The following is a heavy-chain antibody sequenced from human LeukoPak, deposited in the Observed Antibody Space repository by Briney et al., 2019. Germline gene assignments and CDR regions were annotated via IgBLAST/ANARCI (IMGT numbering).Heavy chain of an antibody. D-gene: IGHD4-17*01. CDR1: GFTFSSYS. Sequence: GGSLRLSCVASGFTFSSYSMNWIRQAPGKGLEWVSSISSGTSYIYYADSVKGRFTISKDNAKNSLYLQMNSLRAEDTAVYYCARAGGSTVSHSDYWGQGTLVTVSS. CDR2: ISSGTSYI. V-gene: IGHV3-21*01. CDR3: ARAGGSTVSHSDY. J-gene: IGHJ4*02.